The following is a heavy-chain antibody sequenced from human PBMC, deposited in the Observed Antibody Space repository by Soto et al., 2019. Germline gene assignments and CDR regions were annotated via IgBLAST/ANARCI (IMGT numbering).Heavy chain of an antibody. J-gene: IGHJ4*02. D-gene: IGHD1-26*01. CDR3: TRSQLVGATRALDY. Sequence: SETLSLTCTVSGDSISSYYWSWIRQPPGKGLEWIGYIYYSGSTNYNPSLKSRVTISVDTSKNQFSLKLSSVTAADTAVYYCTRSQLVGATRALDYWRPGTLVTVSS. CDR2: IYYSGST. V-gene: IGHV4-59*01. CDR1: GDSISSYY.